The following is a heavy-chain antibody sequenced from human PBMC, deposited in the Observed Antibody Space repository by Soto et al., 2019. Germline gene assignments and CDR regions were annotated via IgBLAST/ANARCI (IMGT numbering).Heavy chain of an antibody. V-gene: IGHV3-23*01. CDR2: ISGSGGST. D-gene: IGHD5-18*01. CDR3: AKVGGAAMGEGGGFDY. J-gene: IGHJ4*02. Sequence: EVQLLESGGGLVQPGGSLRLSCAASGFTFSSYAMSWVRQAPGKGLEWVSAISGSGGSTYYADSVKGRFTISRDNSKNTLSVQLNSLRAEDTAVYYCAKVGGAAMGEGGGFDYWGQGTLVTVSS. CDR1: GFTFSSYA.